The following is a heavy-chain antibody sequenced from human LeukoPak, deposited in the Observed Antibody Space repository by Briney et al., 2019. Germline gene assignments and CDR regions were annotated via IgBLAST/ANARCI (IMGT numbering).Heavy chain of an antibody. J-gene: IGHJ4*02. CDR1: GGSISSYY. V-gene: IGHV4-4*07. CDR2: IYTSGST. Sequence: SETLSLTCSVSGGSISSYYWSWIRQPAGKGLEWIGRIYTSGSTNYNPSLKSRVTMSVDTSKNQVSLRLSSVTAADTAVYYCARENYDILTGYYTFDYWGQGTLVTVSS. CDR3: ARENYDILTGYYTFDY. D-gene: IGHD3-9*01.